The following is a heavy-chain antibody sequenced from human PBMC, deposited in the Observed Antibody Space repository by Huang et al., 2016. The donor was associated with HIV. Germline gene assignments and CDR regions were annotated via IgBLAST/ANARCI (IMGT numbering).Heavy chain of an antibody. V-gene: IGHV3-49*05. D-gene: IGHD3-22*01. CDR1: GFTFGNYG. J-gene: IGHJ4*02. CDR2: IRSKDYSETR. CDR3: TRDSVYPNYYDGSGFYFDY. Sequence: EVQFVESGGGLVKPGRSLRLSCTASGFTFGNYGMSWFRKEPGKGLEWVGFIRSKDYSETREYAASVKGRFTISRDDSKSIAYLKMNSLKPEDTAVYYCTRDSVYPNYYDGSGFYFDYWGQGTLVTVSS.